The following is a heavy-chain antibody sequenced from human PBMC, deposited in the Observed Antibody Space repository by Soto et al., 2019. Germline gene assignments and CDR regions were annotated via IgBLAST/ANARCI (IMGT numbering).Heavy chain of an antibody. J-gene: IGHJ6*02. D-gene: IGHD4-4*01. CDR1: GGTFSSYA. Sequence: ASVKVSCKASGGTFSSYAISWVRQAPGQGLEWMGGIIPIFGTANYAQKFQGRVTITADESTSTAYMELSSLRSEDTAVYYCAPRTVTGYYYGMDVWGQGTTVTVSS. CDR3: APRTVTGYYYGMDV. CDR2: IIPIFGTA. V-gene: IGHV1-69*13.